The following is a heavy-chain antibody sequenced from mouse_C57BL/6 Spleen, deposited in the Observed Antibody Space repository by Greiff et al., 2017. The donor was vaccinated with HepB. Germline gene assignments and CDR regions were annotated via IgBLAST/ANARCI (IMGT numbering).Heavy chain of an antibody. Sequence: EVQLQESGPGLVKPSQSLSLTCSVTGYSITSGYYWNWIRQFPGNKLEWMGYISYDGSNNYNPSLKNRISITRDTSKNQFFLKLNSVTTEDTATYYCASAGYSAWFAYWGQGTLVTVSA. CDR1: GYSITSGYY. CDR2: ISYDGSN. J-gene: IGHJ3*01. CDR3: ASAGYSAWFAY. V-gene: IGHV3-6*01. D-gene: IGHD2-3*01.